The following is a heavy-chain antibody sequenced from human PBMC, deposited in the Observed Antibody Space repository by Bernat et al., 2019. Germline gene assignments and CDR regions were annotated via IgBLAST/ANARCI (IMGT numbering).Heavy chain of an antibody. CDR2: ISYDGSNK. CDR1: GFTFSSYG. D-gene: IGHD6-13*01. J-gene: IGHJ4*02. CDR3: ASATVGAAADN. Sequence: QVQLVESGGGVVQPGRSLRLSCAASGFTFSSYGMHWVRQAPGKGLEWVAVISYDGSNKYYADSVKGRFTIPRDNSKNTLYLQMNSLRAEDTAVYYCASATVGAAADNWGQGTLVTVSS. V-gene: IGHV3-30*03.